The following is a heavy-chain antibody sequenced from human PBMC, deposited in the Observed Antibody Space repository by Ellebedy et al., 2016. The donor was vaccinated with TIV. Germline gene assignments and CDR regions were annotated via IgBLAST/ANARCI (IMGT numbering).Heavy chain of an antibody. D-gene: IGHD2-15*01. CDR2: IYYSGST. V-gene: IGHV4-31*01. J-gene: IGHJ5*02. Sequence: SETLSLTCTVSGGSISSGGYYWSWIRQHPGKGLEWIGYIYYSGSTYYNPSLKSLVTISVDTSKNQFSLKLSSVTAADTAVYYCARSQDQNWFDPWGQGTLVTVSS. CDR3: ARSQDQNWFDP. CDR1: GGSISSGGYY.